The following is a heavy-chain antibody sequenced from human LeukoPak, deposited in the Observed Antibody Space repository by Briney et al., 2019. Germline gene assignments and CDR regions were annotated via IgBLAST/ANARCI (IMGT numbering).Heavy chain of an antibody. J-gene: IGHJ4*02. D-gene: IGHD2-21*02. Sequence: SVTVSCKASGGTFSSYAISWVRQAPGQGLEWMGGIIPIFGTANYAQKFQGRVTITADESTSTAYMELSSLRSEDTAVYYCARGDVVVTAASFDYWGQGTLVTVSS. CDR2: IIPIFGTA. CDR1: GGTFSSYA. V-gene: IGHV1-69*01. CDR3: ARGDVVVTAASFDY.